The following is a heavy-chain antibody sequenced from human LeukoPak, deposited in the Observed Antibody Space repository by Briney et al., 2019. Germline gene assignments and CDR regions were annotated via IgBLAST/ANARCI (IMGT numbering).Heavy chain of an antibody. D-gene: IGHD3-3*01. CDR1: GFTFSSYA. V-gene: IGHV3-23*01. J-gene: IGHJ3*02. CDR2: ISGSGGST. CDR3: VKDRALYDFWIGGDAFDI. Sequence: PGGSLRLSCAASGFTFSSYAMHWVRQAPGKGLEWVSAISGSGGSTYYAGSVKGRFTISRDNSKNTLYLQMNSLRAEDTAVYYCVKDRALYDFWIGGDAFDIWGQGTMVTVSS.